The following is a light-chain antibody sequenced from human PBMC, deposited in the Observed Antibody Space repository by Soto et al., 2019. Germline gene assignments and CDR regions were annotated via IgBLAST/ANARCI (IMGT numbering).Light chain of an antibody. CDR3: QHYGTSPFT. CDR2: GAS. V-gene: IGKV3-20*01. CDR1: QSVSSSY. J-gene: IGKJ3*01. Sequence: EIVLTQSPGTLSLSPGERVTLSCRASQSVSSSYLAWYQQKPGQAPRLLIYGASNRATGIPDRFSGSGSGTDFTLTISRLEPEDFAVYYCQHYGTSPFTFGPGTKVHIK.